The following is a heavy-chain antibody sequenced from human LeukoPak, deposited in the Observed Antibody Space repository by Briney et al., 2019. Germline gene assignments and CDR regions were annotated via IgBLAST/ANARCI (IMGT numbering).Heavy chain of an antibody. Sequence: SETLSLTCAVYGGSFSGCYWSWIRQPPGKGLEWIGEINHSGSTNYNPSLKSRVTISVDTSKNQFSLKLSSVTAADTAVYYCARGGDWLFDYWGQGILVTVSS. CDR3: ARGGDWLFDY. D-gene: IGHD2-21*02. CDR2: INHSGST. V-gene: IGHV4-34*01. CDR1: GGSFSGCY. J-gene: IGHJ4*02.